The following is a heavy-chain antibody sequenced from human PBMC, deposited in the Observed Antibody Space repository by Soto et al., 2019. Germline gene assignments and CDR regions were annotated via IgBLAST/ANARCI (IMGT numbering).Heavy chain of an antibody. Sequence: SETLSLTCTVSGGSISSSSYYWGWIRQPPGKGLEWIGYIYHSGSTYYNPSLKSRVTMTRDTSMSTAYMELSSLRSEDTAVYYCARGIKYGDYSRWFDPWGPGTLVTVS. D-gene: IGHD4-17*01. V-gene: IGHV4-39*02. J-gene: IGHJ5*02. CDR1: GGSISSSSYY. CDR3: ARGIKYGDYSRWFDP. CDR2: IYHSGST.